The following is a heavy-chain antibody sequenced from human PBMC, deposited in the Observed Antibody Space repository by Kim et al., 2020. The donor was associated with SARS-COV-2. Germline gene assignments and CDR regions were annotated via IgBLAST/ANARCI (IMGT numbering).Heavy chain of an antibody. CDR3: AKRAGFFSEYGLFGD. V-gene: IGHV3-23*01. D-gene: IGHD2-15*01. Sequence: GGSLRLSCAASGFTFSNYAMSWVRQAPGRGLEWVSAISTSGGSTYFADSVKGRFTISRDNSKNTLYLQMNSLRAEDTAVYYCAKRAGFFSEYGLFGDWGQGTLVIVSS. J-gene: IGHJ4*02. CDR2: ISTSGGST. CDR1: GFTFSNYA.